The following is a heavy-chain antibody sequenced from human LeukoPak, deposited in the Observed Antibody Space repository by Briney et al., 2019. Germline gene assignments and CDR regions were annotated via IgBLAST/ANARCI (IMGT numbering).Heavy chain of an antibody. Sequence: GGSLRLSCAASGFTFSSYAMSWVRQAPGKGLEWVSAISGSGGSTYYADSVKGRFTISRDNSRNTLYLQMNSLRAEDTAVYYCAKDPVVVVTAIHSYWGQGTLVTISS. D-gene: IGHD2-21*02. CDR2: ISGSGGST. CDR1: GFTFSSYA. CDR3: AKDPVVVVTAIHSY. V-gene: IGHV3-23*01. J-gene: IGHJ4*02.